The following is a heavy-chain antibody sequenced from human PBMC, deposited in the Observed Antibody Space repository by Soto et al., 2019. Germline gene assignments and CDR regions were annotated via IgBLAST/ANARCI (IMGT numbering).Heavy chain of an antibody. D-gene: IGHD1-26*01. CDR1: GGTFSSYA. CDR2: IIPIFGTA. Sequence: SVKVSCKASGGTFSSYAISWVRQAPGQGLEWMGGIIPIFGTANYAQKFQGRVTITADESTSTAYMELSSLRSEDTAVYYCAREVGATNYYYYYSMDVWGQGTTVTVSS. J-gene: IGHJ6*02. CDR3: AREVGATNYYYYYSMDV. V-gene: IGHV1-69*13.